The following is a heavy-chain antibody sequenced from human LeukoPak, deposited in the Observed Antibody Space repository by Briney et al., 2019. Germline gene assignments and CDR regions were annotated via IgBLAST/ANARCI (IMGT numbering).Heavy chain of an antibody. D-gene: IGHD5-24*01. J-gene: IGHJ4*02. V-gene: IGHV3-30*04. Sequence: GGSLRLSCAASGFTFSSYAMHWVRQAPGKGLEWVAVISYDGSNKYYADSVKGRFTISRDNSKNTLYLQMNSLRAEDTAVYYCARDVWLQVAGAVNWGQGTLVTVSS. CDR1: GFTFSSYA. CDR2: ISYDGSNK. CDR3: ARDVWLQVAGAVN.